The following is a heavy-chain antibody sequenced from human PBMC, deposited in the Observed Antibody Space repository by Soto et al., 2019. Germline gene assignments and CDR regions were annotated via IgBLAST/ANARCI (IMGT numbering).Heavy chain of an antibody. V-gene: IGHV3-30*18. CDR1: GFTFSSYG. CDR2: ISYDGSNK. J-gene: IGHJ4*02. Sequence: GGSLRLSCAASGFTFSSYGMHWVRQAPGKGLEWVAVISYDGSNKYYADSVKGRFTISRDNSKNTLYLQMNSLRAEDTAVYYCAKDFLSSYSGSRDYYFDYWGQGTLVTVSS. CDR3: AKDFLSSYSGSRDYYFDY. D-gene: IGHD1-26*01.